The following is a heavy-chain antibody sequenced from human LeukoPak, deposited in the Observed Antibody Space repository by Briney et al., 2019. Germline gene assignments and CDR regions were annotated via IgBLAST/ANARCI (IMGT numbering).Heavy chain of an antibody. D-gene: IGHD3-22*01. CDR1: SGSFSGYY. CDR3: ARGRQDVTMIVVVMTAVSYYLDV. Sequence: SETLSLTCAVYSGSFSGYYWTWIRQTPEKGLEGSGEMNPSGSTNYNPSLKSRVTISVDTSKNQFSLELSSVTAADTAVYYCARGRQDVTMIVVVMTAVSYYLDVWGKGTTVTVS. J-gene: IGHJ6*03. CDR2: MNPSGST. V-gene: IGHV4-34*01.